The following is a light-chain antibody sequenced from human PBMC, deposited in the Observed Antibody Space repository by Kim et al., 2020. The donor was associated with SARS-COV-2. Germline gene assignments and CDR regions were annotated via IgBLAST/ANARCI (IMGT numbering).Light chain of an antibody. CDR1: SSLVGGYNY. CDR2: DVS. J-gene: IGLJ2*01. Sequence: QSALTQPASVSGSPGQSITISCTGTSSLVGGYNYVSWYQQHPDKAPKLIIYDVSDRPSGVSTHFSGSKSGNTASLTISGLQAADEADYYCTSYTGADTGVFGGGTKLTVL. V-gene: IGLV2-14*03. CDR3: TSYTGADTGV.